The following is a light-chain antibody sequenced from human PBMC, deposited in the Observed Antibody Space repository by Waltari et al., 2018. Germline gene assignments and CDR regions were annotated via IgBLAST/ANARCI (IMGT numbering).Light chain of an antibody. V-gene: IGKV3-20*01. CDR2: GAS. Sequence: DIVLTQSPGALSLSPGERATLSCRASQSLSRNYLAWYQQKPGQAPRLLIYGASNRATGIPDRFSGSGSGTDFTLTISRLEPEDFALYYCQQYGSSVMYTFGQGTKLEIK. CDR3: QQYGSSVMYT. CDR1: QSLSRNY. J-gene: IGKJ2*01.